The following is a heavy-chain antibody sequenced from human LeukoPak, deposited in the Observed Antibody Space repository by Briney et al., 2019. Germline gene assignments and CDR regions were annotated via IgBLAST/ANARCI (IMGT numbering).Heavy chain of an antibody. D-gene: IGHD1-7*01. Sequence: ASVKVSCKASGYIFTTYGISWVRQAPGQGLEWMGWISAYSGKTNYTQKLQGRVTMTTDTSTSTAYMELRSLRSDDTAVYYCVTVGGTTCFDHWGQGTLVTVS. J-gene: IGHJ4*02. CDR3: VTVGGTTCFDH. CDR1: GYIFTTYG. CDR2: ISAYSGKT. V-gene: IGHV1-18*01.